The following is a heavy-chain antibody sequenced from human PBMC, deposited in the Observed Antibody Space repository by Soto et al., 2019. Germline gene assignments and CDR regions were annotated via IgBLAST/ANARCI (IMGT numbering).Heavy chain of an antibody. CDR2: IYYSGST. D-gene: IGHD3-22*01. CDR3: ARDDSSGDDAFDI. Sequence: PSETLSLTCTFSGGSISSGDYYWSWIRQPPGKGLEWIGYIYYSGSTYYNPSLKSRVTISVDTSKNQFSLKLSSVTAADTAVYYCARDDSSGDDAFDIWGQGAMVTVSS. CDR1: GGSISSGDYY. J-gene: IGHJ3*02. V-gene: IGHV4-30-4*01.